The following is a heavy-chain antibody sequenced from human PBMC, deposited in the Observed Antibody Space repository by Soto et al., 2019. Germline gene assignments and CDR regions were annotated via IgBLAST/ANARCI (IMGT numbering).Heavy chain of an antibody. V-gene: IGHV1-69*12. CDR2: IIPIFGTA. Sequence: QVQLVQSGAEVKKPGSSVKVSCKASGGTFSSYAINWVRQAPGQGLAWLGGIIPIFGTANYAQKCQGRVPITADESTSTAYTERSSLRSEDTAVYYCARNPPPDYYGMDVWGQGTTVPVSS. CDR1: GGTFSSYA. CDR3: ARNPPPDYYGMDV. J-gene: IGHJ6*02.